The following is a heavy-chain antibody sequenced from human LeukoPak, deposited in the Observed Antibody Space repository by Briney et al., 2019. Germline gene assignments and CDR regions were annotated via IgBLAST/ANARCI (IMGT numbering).Heavy chain of an antibody. CDR3: ARSLRVRGVPDYMDV. Sequence: PGGSLRLSCAASGFTFSSYAMSWVRQAPGKGLEWVSVIHKNAITYHADTVKGRFTISRNNAKNMLYLQMNSLRVEDTAVYYCARSLRVRGVPDYMDVWGKGTTVIISS. V-gene: IGHV3-23*05. J-gene: IGHJ6*03. CDR2: IHKNAIT. CDR1: GFTFSSYA. D-gene: IGHD3-10*01.